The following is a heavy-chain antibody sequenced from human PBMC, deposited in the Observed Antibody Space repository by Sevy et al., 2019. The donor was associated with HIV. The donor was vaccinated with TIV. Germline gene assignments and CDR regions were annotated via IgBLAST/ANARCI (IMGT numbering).Heavy chain of an antibody. V-gene: IGHV3-30-3*01. CDR1: GFTFTRYA. CDR3: ARDPRSVPHWGSFDS. D-gene: IGHD3-16*01. Sequence: GGSLRLSCEASGFTFTRYAFHWVRQAPGKGLEWVAVVSKEGTNKYYADSVKGRFTISRDNSRNTLYLQMQSLRADDPAVYFCARDPRSVPHWGSFDSWGQGTLVTVS. J-gene: IGHJ4*02. CDR2: VSKEGTNK.